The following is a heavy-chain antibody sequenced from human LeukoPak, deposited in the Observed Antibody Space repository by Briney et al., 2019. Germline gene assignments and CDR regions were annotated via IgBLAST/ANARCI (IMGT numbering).Heavy chain of an antibody. D-gene: IGHD6-19*01. J-gene: IGHJ3*02. V-gene: IGHV1-69*06. Sequence: ASVKVSRKASGYTFTSYYIHWVRQAPGQGLEWMGGIIPIFGTANYAQKFQGRVTITADKSTSTAYMELSSLRSEDTAVYYCARGSSRYSSGWYPDAFDIWGQGTMVTVSS. CDR1: GYTFTSYY. CDR3: ARGSSRYSSGWYPDAFDI. CDR2: IIPIFGTA.